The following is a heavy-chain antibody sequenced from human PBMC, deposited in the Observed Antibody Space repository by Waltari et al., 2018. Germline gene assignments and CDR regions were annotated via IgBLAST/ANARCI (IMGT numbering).Heavy chain of an antibody. Sequence: ELQLVESGGGLVQPGGSLRLYCAASVCIFSSHWMHWVRKPPGKGLVWVSRFRGDGGDSTYADSVQGRFTISRDNAKNTLYLQMNSLRAEDTAIYYCATDLILGSGSLGYWGQGTLVTVSS. CDR3: ATDLILGSGSLGY. V-gene: IGHV3-74*03. J-gene: IGHJ4*02. CDR1: VCIFSSHW. CDR2: FRGDGGDS. D-gene: IGHD1-26*01.